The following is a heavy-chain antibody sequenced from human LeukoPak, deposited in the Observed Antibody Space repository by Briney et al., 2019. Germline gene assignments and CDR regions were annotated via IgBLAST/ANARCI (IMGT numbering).Heavy chain of an antibody. CDR3: ARVRGYRQLDY. V-gene: IGHV3-7*05. Sequence: GGSLRLSCAASGFXFSSYWMSGVRQAPGKGREWVANIKQDGSEKYYVDSVKGRFTISRDNAKNSLYLQMNSLRAEDTAVYYCARVRGYRQLDYWGQGTLVTVSS. D-gene: IGHD5-18*01. CDR2: IKQDGSEK. J-gene: IGHJ4*02. CDR1: GFXFSSYW.